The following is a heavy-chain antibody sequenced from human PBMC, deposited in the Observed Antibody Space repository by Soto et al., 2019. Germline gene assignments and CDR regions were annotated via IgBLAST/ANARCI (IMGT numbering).Heavy chain of an antibody. CDR3: AREIYGDYFDY. CDR2: INHSGST. D-gene: IGHD4-17*01. CDR1: GGSFSGYY. V-gene: IGHV4-34*01. J-gene: IGHJ4*02. Sequence: PSETLSLTCAVYGGSFSGYYWSWIRQPPGKGLEWIGEINHSGSTNYNPSLKSRVTISVDTSKNQFSLKLSSVTAADTAVYYCAREIYGDYFDYWGQGTLVTSPQ.